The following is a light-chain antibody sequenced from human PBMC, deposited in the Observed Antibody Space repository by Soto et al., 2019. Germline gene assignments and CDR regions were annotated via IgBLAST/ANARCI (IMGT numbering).Light chain of an antibody. CDR3: QQYDSFWT. Sequence: EIVLTQSPGTLSLSPGERATLSCRASQSVDNHYIAWFQQNPGQAPRLLIYGTSTRPPGIPDRFSGSGSGTDFTLTISRLEPEDFAVYYCQQYDSFWTFGQGTKVEIK. CDR2: GTS. CDR1: QSVDNHY. V-gene: IGKV3-20*01. J-gene: IGKJ1*01.